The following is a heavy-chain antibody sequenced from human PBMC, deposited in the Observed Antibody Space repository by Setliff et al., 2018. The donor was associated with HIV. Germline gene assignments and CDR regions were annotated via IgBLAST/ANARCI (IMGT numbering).Heavy chain of an antibody. V-gene: IGHV4-39*07. CDR2: LFYTGST. D-gene: IGHD5-18*01. Sequence: PSETLSLTCAVSGDSITSRNYHWDWVRQPPGKGLEWIGSLFYTGSTSCNPSLKSRVTISGDTSKNQFFLNLTSVTAADTAVYYCARDQKGYSYGYFDSWGQGTLVTVSS. J-gene: IGHJ4*02. CDR3: ARDQKGYSYGYFDS. CDR1: GDSITSRNYH.